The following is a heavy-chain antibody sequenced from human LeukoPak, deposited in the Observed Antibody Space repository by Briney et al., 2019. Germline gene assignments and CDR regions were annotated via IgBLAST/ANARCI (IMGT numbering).Heavy chain of an antibody. V-gene: IGHV3-53*05. CDR3: ARETESGGDFDY. CDR1: GFNVGSNY. J-gene: IGHJ4*02. Sequence: GGSLRLSCAASGFNVGSNYMSWVRQAPGKGLEWVSVIYSDGTTYYADSVKGRFTISRDNSKNTLYLQMNSLRAEDTAVYYCARETESGGDFDYWGQGTLVTVSS. CDR2: IYSDGTT. D-gene: IGHD3-16*01.